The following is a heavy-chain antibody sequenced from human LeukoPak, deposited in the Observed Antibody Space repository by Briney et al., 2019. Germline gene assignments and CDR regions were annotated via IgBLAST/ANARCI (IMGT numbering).Heavy chain of an antibody. CDR1: GFTFDDYA. CDR2: ISWNSGSI. Sequence: GRSLRLSCAASGFTFDDYAMHWVRQAPGKGLEWVSDISWNSGSIGYADSVKGRFTISRANAKNSLYLQMNSLRAEDMALYYCAKGRDVQLWSNFDYWGQGTLVTVSS. D-gene: IGHD5-18*01. CDR3: AKGRDVQLWSNFDY. J-gene: IGHJ4*02. V-gene: IGHV3-9*03.